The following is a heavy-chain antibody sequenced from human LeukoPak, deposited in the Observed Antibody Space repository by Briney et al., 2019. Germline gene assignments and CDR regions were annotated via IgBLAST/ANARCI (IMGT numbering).Heavy chain of an antibody. CDR2: ISGSDGST. CDR1: GFTFSSYA. Sequence: PGGSLRLSCAASGFTFSSYAMNWVRQAPGNGLEWVSAISGSDGSTYCADSVKGRFTISRDNSKNTLYLQMNSLRAEDTAVYYCAKSKVVAATMGRFDYWGQGTLVTVSS. J-gene: IGHJ4*02. D-gene: IGHD2-15*01. CDR3: AKSKVVAATMGRFDY. V-gene: IGHV3-23*01.